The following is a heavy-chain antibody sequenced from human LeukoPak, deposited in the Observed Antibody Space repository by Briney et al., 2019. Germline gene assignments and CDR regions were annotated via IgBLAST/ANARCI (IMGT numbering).Heavy chain of an antibody. D-gene: IGHD2-2*01. CDR1: GGSFSGYY. V-gene: IGHV4-34*01. CDR2: INHSGST. CDR3: ARGWNVVVPAAGAYYYGMDV. J-gene: IGHJ6*04. Sequence: PSETLSLTCAVYGGSFSGYYWSWLRQPPGKGLEWVGEINHSGSTNYNPSLKSRVTISVDTSKNQISLKLSSVTAADTAVYYCARGWNVVVPAAGAYYYGMDVWGKGTTVTVSS.